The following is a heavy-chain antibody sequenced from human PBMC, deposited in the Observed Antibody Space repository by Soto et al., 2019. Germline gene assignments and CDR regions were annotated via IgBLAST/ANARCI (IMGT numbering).Heavy chain of an antibody. CDR1: GFTFSSYG. CDR2: IWYDGSNK. D-gene: IGHD6-19*01. J-gene: IGHJ4*02. Sequence: GSLRLSCAASGFTFSSYGMHWVRQAPGKGLEWVAVIWYDGSNKYYADSVKGRFTISRDNSKNTLYLQMNSLRAEDTAVYYCARDEALWHSSGWTPFDYWGQGTLVTVSS. CDR3: ARDEALWHSSGWTPFDY. V-gene: IGHV3-33*01.